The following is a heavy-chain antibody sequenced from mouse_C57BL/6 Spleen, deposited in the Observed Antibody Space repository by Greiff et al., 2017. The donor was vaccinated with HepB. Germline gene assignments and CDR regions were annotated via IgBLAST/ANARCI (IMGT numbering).Heavy chain of an antibody. J-gene: IGHJ2*01. CDR1: GFTFSDYY. CDR2: ISNGGGST. V-gene: IGHV5-12*01. Sequence: EVMLVESGGGLVQPGGSLKLSCAASGFTFSDYYMYWVRQTPEKRLGWVAYISNGGGSTYYPDTVKGRFTISRDNAKNTLYLQMSRLKSEDTAMYYCARHDDYYDLYFDYWGQGTTLTVSS. D-gene: IGHD2-4*01. CDR3: ARHDDYYDLYFDY.